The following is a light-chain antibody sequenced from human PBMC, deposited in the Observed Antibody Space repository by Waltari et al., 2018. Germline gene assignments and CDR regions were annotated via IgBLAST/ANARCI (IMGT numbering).Light chain of an antibody. CDR1: SSDSGGYHY. CDR2: DVT. Sequence: SALTQPDSVSGSPGQSITISCSGISSDSGGYHYLSWYQQHPGEAPQVIIYDVTNRPSGVSNRFSGSKSGSSASLTISGLQPEDEADYYCSSFTSSTTGIFGGGTKLTVL. V-gene: IGLV2-14*03. CDR3: SSFTSSTTGI. J-gene: IGLJ2*01.